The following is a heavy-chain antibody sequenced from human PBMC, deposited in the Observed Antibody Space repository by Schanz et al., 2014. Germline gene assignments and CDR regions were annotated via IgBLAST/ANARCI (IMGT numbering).Heavy chain of an antibody. J-gene: IGHJ4*02. CDR1: GGTFSTYP. D-gene: IGHD4-17*01. CDR3: ARGYGDSPTDF. Sequence: QVQLVQSGAEVKKPGSSMKVSCKASGGTFSTYPINWLRQAPGQGLEWMGRIIPIHGIVNYAQRFQDRVRITADKSTSTAYMELSSLRSEDTAGYYCARGYGDSPTDFWGQGTLVTVSS. CDR2: IIPIHGIV. V-gene: IGHV1-69*02.